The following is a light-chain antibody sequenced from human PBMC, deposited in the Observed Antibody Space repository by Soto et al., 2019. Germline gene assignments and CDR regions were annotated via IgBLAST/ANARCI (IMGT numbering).Light chain of an antibody. V-gene: IGKV3-20*01. CDR2: GAS. J-gene: IGKJ4*01. Sequence: EIVLTQSPGTLSLSPGDRVTLSCRASQRISSSYLAGYQQRPGQAPRLLIYGASSRATGIPDRFSGSGSGTDFTLTISRLEPEDFAVYYCQHYDSSPLPFGGGTRVEI. CDR1: QRISSSY. CDR3: QHYDSSPLP.